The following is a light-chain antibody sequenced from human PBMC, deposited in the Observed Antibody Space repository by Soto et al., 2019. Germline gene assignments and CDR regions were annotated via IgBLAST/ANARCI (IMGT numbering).Light chain of an antibody. J-gene: IGLJ2*01. V-gene: IGLV3-21*04. CDR1: NIGSKS. CDR2: YDS. Sequence: SYELTQPPSVSVAPGKTARITCGGNNIGSKSVHWYQQKPGQAPVLVIYYDSDRPSGFSERFSGSNSGNTATLTISWVEAGDEADYYCQVWDSSSDHVVFGGGTKLTVL. CDR3: QVWDSSSDHVV.